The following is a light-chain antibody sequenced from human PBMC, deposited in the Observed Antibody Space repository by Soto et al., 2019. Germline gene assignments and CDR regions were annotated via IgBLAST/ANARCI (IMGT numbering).Light chain of an antibody. Sequence: EIVMTQSPATLSVSPGERATLSCRASQTVSSNLAWYQQQPGQAPRLLIYGVSTRATGVPARFSGSGSGTEFTLTISSLQSEDFAVYHCQHYNSWPLSFGGGTKVDIK. CDR2: GVS. CDR1: QTVSSN. V-gene: IGKV3-15*01. CDR3: QHYNSWPLS. J-gene: IGKJ4*01.